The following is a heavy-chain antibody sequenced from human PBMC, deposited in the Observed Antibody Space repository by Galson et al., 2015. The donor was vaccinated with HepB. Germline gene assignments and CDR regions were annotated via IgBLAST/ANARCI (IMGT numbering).Heavy chain of an antibody. D-gene: IGHD3-3*01. V-gene: IGHV1-24*01. CDR3: ATNRYDFWSGYYTRWFDP. CDR2: FDPEDGET. CDR1: GYTLTELS. J-gene: IGHJ5*02. Sequence: SVKVSCKVSGYTLTELSMHWVRQAPGKGLEWMGGFDPEDGETIYAQKFQGRVTMTEDTSTDTAYMELSSLRSEDTAVYYCATNRYDFWSGYYTRWFDPWGQGTLVTVSS.